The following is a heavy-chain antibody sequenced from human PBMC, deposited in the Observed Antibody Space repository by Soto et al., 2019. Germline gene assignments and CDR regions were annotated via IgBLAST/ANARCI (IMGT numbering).Heavy chain of an antibody. CDR1: GFTFSSYS. CDR3: AKGVSYIGYSWFDP. V-gene: IGHV3-23*01. Sequence: GGSLRLSCAASGFTFSSYSMSWVRQAPGKGLEWVSAISGSGGSTYYADSVKGRFTISRDNSKNTLYLQMNSLRAEDTAVYYCAKGVSYIGYSWFDPWGQGTLVTVSS. J-gene: IGHJ5*02. D-gene: IGHD5-12*01. CDR2: ISGSGGST.